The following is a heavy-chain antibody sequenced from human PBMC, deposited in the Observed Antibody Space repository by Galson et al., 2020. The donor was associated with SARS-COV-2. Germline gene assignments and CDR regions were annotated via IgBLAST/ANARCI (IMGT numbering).Heavy chain of an antibody. CDR1: GFTFSSYG. Sequence: SLRLSCAASGFTFSSYGMHWVRQAPGKGLEWVAVISYDGSNKYYADSVKGRFTISRDNSKNTLYLQMNSLRVEDTAVYYCAKERAVYWYFDLWGRGTLVTVSS. CDR2: ISYDGSNK. J-gene: IGHJ2*01. V-gene: IGHV3-30*18. D-gene: IGHD6-25*01. CDR3: AKERAVYWYFDL.